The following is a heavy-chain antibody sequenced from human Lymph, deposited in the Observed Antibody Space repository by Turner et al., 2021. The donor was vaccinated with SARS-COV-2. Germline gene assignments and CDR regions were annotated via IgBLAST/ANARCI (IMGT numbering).Heavy chain of an antibody. D-gene: IGHD3-16*01. CDR1: GFTFNNYA. J-gene: IGHJ6*02. CDR3: ANLYPTVSWEFPYGMDV. CDR2: ISGSGGST. V-gene: IGHV3-23*01. Sequence: EVQLLESGGGLVQPGGSLRLSCAASGFTFNNYAMSWVRQAPGKGLEWVSTISGSGGSTYYADSVKGRFIISRDNSKNTLYLQVNSLRAEDTAVYYCANLYPTVSWEFPYGMDVWGQGTTVTVSS.